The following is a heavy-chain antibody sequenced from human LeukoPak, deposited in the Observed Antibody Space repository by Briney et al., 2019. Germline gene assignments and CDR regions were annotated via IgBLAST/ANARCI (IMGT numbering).Heavy chain of an antibody. J-gene: IGHJ6*02. CDR2: IWYDGSNK. Sequence: GGSLRLSCAASGFTFSSYGMHWVRQAPGKGLEWVAVIWYDGSNKYYADSVKGRFTISRDNSKNTLYLQMNSLRAEDTAVYYRVRDRMAWGMDVWGQGTTVTVSS. CDR3: VRDRMAWGMDV. V-gene: IGHV3-33*01. D-gene: IGHD5-24*01. CDR1: GFTFSSYG.